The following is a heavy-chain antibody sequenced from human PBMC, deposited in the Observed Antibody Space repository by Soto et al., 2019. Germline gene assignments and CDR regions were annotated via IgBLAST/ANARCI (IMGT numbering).Heavy chain of an antibody. CDR3: AKDSVRRGYYYGMDV. Sequence: GGSLRLSCAASGFTFSSYGMHWVRQAPGKGLEWVAVISYDGSNKYYADSVKGRFTISRDNSKNTLYLQMNSLRAEDTALYYCAKDSVRRGYYYGMDVWGQGTTVTAP. V-gene: IGHV3-30*18. D-gene: IGHD1-26*01. CDR2: ISYDGSNK. J-gene: IGHJ6*02. CDR1: GFTFSSYG.